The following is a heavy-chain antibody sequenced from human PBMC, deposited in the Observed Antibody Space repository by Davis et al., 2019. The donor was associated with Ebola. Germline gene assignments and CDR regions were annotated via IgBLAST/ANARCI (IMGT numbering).Heavy chain of an antibody. CDR2: ISGSATTV. V-gene: IGHV3-11*01. J-gene: IGHJ4*02. CDR1: GFTFSDYY. CDR3: AKGGYCTNGVCPEYYFDY. D-gene: IGHD2-8*01. Sequence: GGSLRLSCAASGFTFSDYYMSWIRQAPGQGLEWVSFISGSATTVSYADSVKGRFTISRDNSKNTLYLQMNSLRAEDTAVYYCAKGGYCTNGVCPEYYFDYWGQGTLVTVSS.